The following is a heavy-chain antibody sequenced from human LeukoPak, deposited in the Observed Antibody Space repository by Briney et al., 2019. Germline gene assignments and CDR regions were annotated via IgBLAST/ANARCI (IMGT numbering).Heavy chain of an antibody. J-gene: IGHJ4*02. Sequence: GGSLRLSCAASRFTFRNYGMHWVRQAPGKGLEWVAVIWYDGSNKYYVDSVEGRFTVSRDNSKNTLYLQMNSLRVEDTAICHCARDRGWPAVHFDLWGQGTLVTVPS. CDR1: RFTFRNYG. D-gene: IGHD2-15*01. CDR3: ARDRGWPAVHFDL. V-gene: IGHV3-33*01. CDR2: IWYDGSNK.